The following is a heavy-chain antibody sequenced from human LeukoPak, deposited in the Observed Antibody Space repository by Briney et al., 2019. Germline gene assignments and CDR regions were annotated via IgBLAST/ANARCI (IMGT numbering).Heavy chain of an antibody. CDR3: ARGEITVTMRYFDY. V-gene: IGHV3-30*04. J-gene: IGHJ4*02. Sequence: GRSLRLSCAASGFTFSSYAMQWVRQAPGKGLEWVAFLSFDGSSKEYADSVKGRFTISRDNSKNTLHLQMNSLRAEDTAVYYCARGEITVTMRYFDYWGQGTLVTVSS. CDR2: LSFDGSSK. CDR1: GFTFSSYA. D-gene: IGHD4-17*01.